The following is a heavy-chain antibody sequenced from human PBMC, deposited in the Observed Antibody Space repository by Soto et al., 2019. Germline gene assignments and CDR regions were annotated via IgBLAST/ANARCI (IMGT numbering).Heavy chain of an antibody. Sequence: QLVQSGAEVKKPGASVKVSCKASGYTFTTSGFNWVRQAPGQRLEWMGWISAKSGNTNDAQKLQGRVTMTTDTSTSTVYMELKRLTSDDTAIYYCTRAGASDWNYVSTSSWGQGTLVTVSS. CDR1: GYTFTTSG. CDR3: TRAGASDWNYVSTSS. CDR2: ISAKSGNT. J-gene: IGHJ4*02. V-gene: IGHV1-18*04. D-gene: IGHD1-7*01.